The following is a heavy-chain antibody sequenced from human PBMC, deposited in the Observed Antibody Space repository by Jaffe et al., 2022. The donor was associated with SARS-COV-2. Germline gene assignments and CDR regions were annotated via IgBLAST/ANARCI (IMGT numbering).Heavy chain of an antibody. V-gene: IGHV3-49*05. Sequence: EVQLVESGGGLVKPGRSLRLSCTASGFTFGDYAMSWFRQAPGKGLEWVGFIRSKAYGGTTEYAASVKGRFTISRDDSKSIAYLQMNSLKTEDTAVYYCTRDLYYDSSGYYYDYYYYGMDVWGQGTTVTVSS. D-gene: IGHD3-22*01. CDR2: IRSKAYGGTT. J-gene: IGHJ6*02. CDR3: TRDLYYDSSGYYYDYYYYGMDV. CDR1: GFTFGDYA.